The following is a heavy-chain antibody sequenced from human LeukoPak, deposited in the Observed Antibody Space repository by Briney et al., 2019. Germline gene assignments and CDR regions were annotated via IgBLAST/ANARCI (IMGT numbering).Heavy chain of an antibody. CDR3: ARDVHYGDYDY. V-gene: IGHV3-66*01. J-gene: IGHJ4*02. CDR2: IYSGGST. Sequence: GGSLRLSCAASGFTVSSNYMSWVRQAPGKGLEWVSVIYSGGSTYYADSVKGRFTISRDNSKNTLYLQMNSLRAEDTAVYYCARDVHYGDYDYWGQGTLVTVSS. CDR1: GFTVSSNY. D-gene: IGHD4-17*01.